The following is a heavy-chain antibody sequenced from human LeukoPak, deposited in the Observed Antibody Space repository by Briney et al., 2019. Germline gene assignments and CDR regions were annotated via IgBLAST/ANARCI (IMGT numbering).Heavy chain of an antibody. Sequence: SETVSLTCSVSGGSISNYYWSWIRQPPGKGLEWIGYLYYSGSADYNPSLKSRVTISLDTSKNQFSLKLSSVTAADTAVYYCARIRNYGSGTYIPFVDYWGQGTLVTVSS. CDR2: LYYSGSA. V-gene: IGHV4-59*01. CDR1: GGSISNYY. D-gene: IGHD3-10*01. CDR3: ARIRNYGSGTYIPFVDY. J-gene: IGHJ4*02.